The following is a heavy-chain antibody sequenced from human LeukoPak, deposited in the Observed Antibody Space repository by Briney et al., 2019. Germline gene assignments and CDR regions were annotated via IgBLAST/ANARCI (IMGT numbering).Heavy chain of an antibody. J-gene: IGHJ6*03. Sequence: PGGSLRLSCAASGFTFSSYSMNWVRQAPGKGLEWVSSISSSSSYIYYADSVKGRFTISRDNAKNSLYLQMNSLRAEDTAVYYCAGTVLRHYYYYYMDVWGKGTTVTVSS. CDR2: ISSSSSYI. CDR1: GFTFSSYS. V-gene: IGHV3-21*01. CDR3: AGTVLRHYYYYYMDV. D-gene: IGHD3-16*01.